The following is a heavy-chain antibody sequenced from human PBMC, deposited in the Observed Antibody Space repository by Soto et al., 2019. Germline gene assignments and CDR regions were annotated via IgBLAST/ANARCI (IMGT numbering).Heavy chain of an antibody. V-gene: IGHV4-59*01. Sequence: NPSLTCTVSGCSLSSYYWSWIRQPPGKGLEWIGYIYYSGSTNYNPSLKSRVTISVDTSKNQFSLKLSSVTAADTAVYYCARETRRYSGYYFDHWGQGTLVTVSS. J-gene: IGHJ4*02. CDR2: IYYSGST. D-gene: IGHD5-12*01. CDR1: GCSLSSYY. CDR3: ARETRRYSGYYFDH.